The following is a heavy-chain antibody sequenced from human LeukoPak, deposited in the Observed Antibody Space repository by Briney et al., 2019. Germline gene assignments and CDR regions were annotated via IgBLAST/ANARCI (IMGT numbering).Heavy chain of an antibody. J-gene: IGHJ5*02. CDR1: GYTFTSYG. D-gene: IGHD4-17*01. Sequence: GASVKVSCKASGYTFTSYGISWVRQAPGQGLEWMGWISAYNGNTNYAQKLQGRVTMTTDTSTSTACMELRSLRSDDTAVYYCARDRGDYGVSWFDPWGQGTLVTVSS. CDR2: ISAYNGNT. CDR3: ARDRGDYGVSWFDP. V-gene: IGHV1-18*04.